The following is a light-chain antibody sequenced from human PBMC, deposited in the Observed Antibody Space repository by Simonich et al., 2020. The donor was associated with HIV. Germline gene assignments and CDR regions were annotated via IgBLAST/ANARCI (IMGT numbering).Light chain of an antibody. J-gene: IGLJ2*01. V-gene: IGLV1-40*01. CDR2: DHP. CDR3: QSYDSSLSAVV. Sequence: QSVLTQPPSVSGAPGQRVTISCPGSSSNIGAGYDVHWYQQLPGTTPNLLIYDHPKRPSGVPDRFSGSKSGTSASLASTGLQAEDEADYYCQSYDSSLSAVVFGGGTKLTVL. CDR1: SSNIGAGYD.